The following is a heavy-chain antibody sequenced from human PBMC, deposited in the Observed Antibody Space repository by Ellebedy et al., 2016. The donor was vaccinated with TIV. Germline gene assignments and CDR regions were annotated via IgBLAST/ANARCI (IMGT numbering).Heavy chain of an antibody. V-gene: IGHV4-4*02. CDR3: ARAVGDYLVSGSYFFDS. J-gene: IGHJ4*02. Sequence: SETLSLXXDVSGDSISNIIWWSWVRQPPGKGLEWLGEVYHSGTANYNPSLKSRLTISVDMSKNQFSLRLTSVTAADTAIYFCARAVGDYLVSGSYFFDSWGQGALVTVSS. CDR2: VYHSGTA. D-gene: IGHD4-17*01. CDR1: GDSISNIIW.